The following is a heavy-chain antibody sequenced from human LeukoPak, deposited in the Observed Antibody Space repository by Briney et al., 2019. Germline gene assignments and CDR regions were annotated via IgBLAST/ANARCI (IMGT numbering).Heavy chain of an antibody. Sequence: ASVKVSCKASGYTFTGYYMYWVRQAPGQRLEWMGWINPNSGGTNYAQKFQGRVTMTRDTSINTAYMELSRLTSDDTAVYYCARRLSGFPPDYWGQGTLVTVSS. CDR3: ARRLSGFPPDY. V-gene: IGHV1-2*02. CDR1: GYTFTGYY. CDR2: INPNSGGT. D-gene: IGHD3-9*01. J-gene: IGHJ4*02.